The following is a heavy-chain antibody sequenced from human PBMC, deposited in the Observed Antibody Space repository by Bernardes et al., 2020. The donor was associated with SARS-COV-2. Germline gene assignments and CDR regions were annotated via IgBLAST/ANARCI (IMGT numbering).Heavy chain of an antibody. Sequence: GSLSLSCAASGFTFSSYWMHWVRQAPGKGLVWVSRISPDGRTTTYADSVQGRFTISRDNARNTLFLQMNSLRDEDTAVYFCVRGPSDGHGRFEYWGQGTLGTVSS. CDR3: VRGPSDGHGRFEY. CDR1: GFTFSSYW. CDR2: ISPDGRTT. V-gene: IGHV3-74*01. J-gene: IGHJ4*02.